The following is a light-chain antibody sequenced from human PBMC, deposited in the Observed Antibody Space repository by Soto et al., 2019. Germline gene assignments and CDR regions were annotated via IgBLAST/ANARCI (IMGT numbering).Light chain of an antibody. CDR3: KQYKSYSSFT. Sequence: DIQMTQSPSILSASVGDRVIITCRASQSSSSWLSWYQQKPGKAPKRLISMASTLESGVPSRFSRSRSVTEFTLTISTLQPDDFATYYSKQYKSYSSFTFGPGTHVHIK. J-gene: IGKJ3*01. V-gene: IGKV1-5*03. CDR2: MAS. CDR1: QSSSSW.